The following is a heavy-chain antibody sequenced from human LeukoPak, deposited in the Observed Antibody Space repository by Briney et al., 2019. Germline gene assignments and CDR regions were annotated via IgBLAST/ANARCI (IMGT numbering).Heavy chain of an antibody. CDR1: GGSISRYY. D-gene: IGHD5-24*01. CDR3: ARGERWLQSAYYYYGMDV. J-gene: IGHJ6*02. V-gene: IGHV4-59*12. Sequence: SETLSLTCTVSGGSISRYYWIWIRQPPGKGLECIGYIYYSGSTNYNPSLKSRVIISVDTSKNQFSLKLSSVTAADTAVYYCARGERWLQSAYYYYGMDVWGQGTTVTVSS. CDR2: IYYSGST.